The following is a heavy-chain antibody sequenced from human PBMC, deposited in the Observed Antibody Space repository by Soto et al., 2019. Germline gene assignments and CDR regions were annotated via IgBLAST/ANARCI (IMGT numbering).Heavy chain of an antibody. CDR1: GFTFSSYS. V-gene: IGHV3-21*01. CDR2: ISSSSSYI. CDR3: ARDLSVSNYGDYEFDY. Sequence: GALRLSCAASGFTFSSYSMNWVRQAPGKGLEWVSSISSSSSYIYYADSVKGRFTISRDSAKNSLYPQMNSLRAEDTAVYYCARDLSVSNYGDYEFDYWGQGTLVTVSS. D-gene: IGHD4-17*01. J-gene: IGHJ4*02.